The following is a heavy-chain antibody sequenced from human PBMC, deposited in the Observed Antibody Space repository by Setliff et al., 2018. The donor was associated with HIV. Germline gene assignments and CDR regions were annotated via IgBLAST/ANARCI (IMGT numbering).Heavy chain of an antibody. J-gene: IGHJ4*02. CDR3: AKGFRPVDTALVSGPTY. D-gene: IGHD5-18*01. CDR1: GFTFSSYA. Sequence: PGGSLRLSCAASGFTFSSYAMSWVRQTPEKGLEWVSIITSGGSTYYADSVKGRFTISRDNSKNTLYLQMNSLRADDTAIYYCAKGFRPVDTALVSGPTYWGQGIRVTVSS. CDR2: ITSGGST. V-gene: IGHV3-23*01.